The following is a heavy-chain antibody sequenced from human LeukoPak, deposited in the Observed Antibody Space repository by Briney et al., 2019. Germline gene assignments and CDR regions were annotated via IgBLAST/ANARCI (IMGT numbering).Heavy chain of an antibody. CDR2: IYPGDSDT. V-gene: IGHV5-51*01. Sequence: GDSLKISCKGSGYSFASYWIGWVRQMPGKGLEWMGIIYPGDSDTRYSPSFQGQVTISADKSISTAYLQWSSLKASDTAMYYCATPPSYSSGSSDAFDIWGQGTMVTVSS. J-gene: IGHJ3*02. CDR3: ATPPSYSSGSSDAFDI. D-gene: IGHD6-19*01. CDR1: GYSFASYW.